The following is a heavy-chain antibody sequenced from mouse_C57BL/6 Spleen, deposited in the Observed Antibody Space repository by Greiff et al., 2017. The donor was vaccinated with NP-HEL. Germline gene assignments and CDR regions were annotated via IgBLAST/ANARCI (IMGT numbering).Heavy chain of an antibody. CDR1: GYAFSSSW. CDR3: ARSAHYYGVFAY. CDR2: IYPGDGDT. J-gene: IGHJ3*01. D-gene: IGHD1-1*01. Sequence: QVQLQQSGPELVKPGASVKISCKASGYAFSSSWMNWVKQRPGKGLEWIGRIYPGDGDTNYNGKFKGKATLTADKSSSTAYMQLSSLTSEDSAVYFCARSAHYYGVFAYWGQGTLVTVSA. V-gene: IGHV1-82*01.